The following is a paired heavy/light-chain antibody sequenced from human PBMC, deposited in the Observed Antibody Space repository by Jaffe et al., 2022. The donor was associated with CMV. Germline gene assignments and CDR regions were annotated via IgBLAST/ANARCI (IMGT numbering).Heavy chain of an antibody. CDR3: VKGNDHAEGPQDY. CDR2: MTGTGGVT. V-gene: IGHV3-23*04. J-gene: IGHJ4*02. CDR1: GFTFGRFA. Sequence: EVQLVESGGDLVQPGGSLRLSCVTSGFTFGRFAMGWVRQAPGKGLEWVSGMTGTGGVTYDADSVKGRFTVSRDNPRSILYLQMNSLRVEDTALYYCVKGNDHAEGPQDYWGQGTLVTVSS.
Light chain of an antibody. J-gene: IGKJ1*01. CDR1: QGVTSAY. CDR3: QQYGSSPWT. CDR2: GAS. V-gene: IGKV3-20*01. Sequence: EIVLTQSPGTLSLSPGERATLSCRATQGVTSAYVAWYQQKPGQPPRLLIHGASSRATGIPDRFSGSGSGTDFTLTISRLEPGDFAVYYCQQYGSSPWTFGQGTMVEIK.